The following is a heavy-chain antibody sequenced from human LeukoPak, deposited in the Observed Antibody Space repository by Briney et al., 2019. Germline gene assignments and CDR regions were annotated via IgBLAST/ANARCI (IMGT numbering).Heavy chain of an antibody. Sequence: PSETLSLTCAVYGGSFSGYYWSWIRQPPGKGQEWIGEINHSGSTNYNPSLKSRVTISVDTSKNQFSLKLSSVTAADTAVYYCAILTSNWFDPWGQGTLVTVSS. D-gene: IGHD2-21*02. V-gene: IGHV4-34*01. CDR1: GGSFSGYY. J-gene: IGHJ5*02. CDR3: AILTSNWFDP. CDR2: INHSGST.